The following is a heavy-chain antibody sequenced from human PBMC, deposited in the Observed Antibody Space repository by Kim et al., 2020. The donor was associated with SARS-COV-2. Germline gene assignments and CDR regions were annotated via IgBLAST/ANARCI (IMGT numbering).Heavy chain of an antibody. CDR3: ARSTDYYDPLGY. V-gene: IGHV4-31*03. D-gene: IGHD3-22*01. CDR1: GGPISSGGYY. Sequence: SETLSLTCTVSGGPISSGGYYWSWIRQHPGKGLEWIGYIYYSGSTYYNPSLKSRVTISVDTSKNQFSLKLSSVTAADTAVCYCARSTDYYDPLGYWGQGTLVTVSS. J-gene: IGHJ4*02. CDR2: IYYSGST.